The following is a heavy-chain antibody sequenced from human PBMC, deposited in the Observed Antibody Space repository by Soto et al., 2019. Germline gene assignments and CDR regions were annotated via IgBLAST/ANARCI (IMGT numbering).Heavy chain of an antibody. Sequence: ASVKVSCKASGYTFTSYGISWVRQAPGQGLEWMGWISAYNGNTNYAQKLQGRVTMTTDTSTSTAYMELRSLRSDDTAVYYCASGYCSSTSCRYYYYGMDVWGQGTTVTVSS. CDR3: ASGYCSSTSCRYYYYGMDV. D-gene: IGHD2-2*03. V-gene: IGHV1-18*01. J-gene: IGHJ6*02. CDR1: GYTFTSYG. CDR2: ISAYNGNT.